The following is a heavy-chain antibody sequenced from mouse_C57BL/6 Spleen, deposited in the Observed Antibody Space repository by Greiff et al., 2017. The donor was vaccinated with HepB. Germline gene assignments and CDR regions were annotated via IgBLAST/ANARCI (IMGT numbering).Heavy chain of an antibody. J-gene: IGHJ1*03. V-gene: IGHV1-76*01. Sequence: QVQLQQSGAELVRPGASVKLSCKASGYTFTDYYINWVKRRPGQGLEWIARIYPGSGNTYYNEKFKGKATLTAEKSSSTAYMQLSSLTSEDSAVYFCARYDYDGYWYFDVWGTGTTVTVSS. D-gene: IGHD2-4*01. CDR3: ARYDYDGYWYFDV. CDR1: GYTFTDYY. CDR2: IYPGSGNT.